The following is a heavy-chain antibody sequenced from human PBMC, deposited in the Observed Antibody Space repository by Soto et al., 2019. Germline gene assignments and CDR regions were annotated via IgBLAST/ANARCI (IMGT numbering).Heavy chain of an antibody. J-gene: IGHJ3*02. Sequence: QVQLQQWGAGLLKPSETLSLTCAVYGGSFGGYYWSWIRQPPGTGLEWIGEINHRGSTNDNPSLKSGVTISVDTSKNHFSLKLSYVTAADTAVYYCARGAKVRGVIQRAFDIWGQGTMVTVSS. CDR1: GGSFGGYY. CDR2: INHRGST. V-gene: IGHV4-34*01. CDR3: ARGAKVRGVIQRAFDI. D-gene: IGHD3-10*01.